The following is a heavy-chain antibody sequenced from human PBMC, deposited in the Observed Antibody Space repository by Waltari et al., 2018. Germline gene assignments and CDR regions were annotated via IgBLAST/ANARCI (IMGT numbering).Heavy chain of an antibody. D-gene: IGHD3-22*01. V-gene: IGHV4-30-4*08. CDR1: GFSISSGDAH. CDR2: VYYSGST. CDR3: ARADYYYDKNWFDP. Sequence: QVQLQESGPGLVKPSQTLSLTCTVSGFSISSGDAHWNWIRQPPGKGLEWIGYVYYSGSTYYNPSLKSRLTISVDTSKNQFYLHLNSVTAADTAVYYCARADYYYDKNWFDPWGQGTPVTVSS. J-gene: IGHJ5*02.